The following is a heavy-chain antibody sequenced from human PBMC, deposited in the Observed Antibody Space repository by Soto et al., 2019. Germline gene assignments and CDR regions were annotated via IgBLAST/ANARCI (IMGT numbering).Heavy chain of an antibody. D-gene: IGHD3-22*01. CDR2: IIPMSGTA. CDR3: ARVGPAHYYDSSGYYSPLDY. V-gene: IGHV1-69*01. Sequence: QVQLVQSGAEVKKPGSSVKVSCKASGDTFSSYAINWVRQAPGQGLEWMGGIIPMSGTANYAQKFKGRVTITAGESTSTVYMELSSLRSEDTAVYYCARVGPAHYYDSSGYYSPLDYWGQGTLVTVSS. J-gene: IGHJ4*02. CDR1: GDTFSSYA.